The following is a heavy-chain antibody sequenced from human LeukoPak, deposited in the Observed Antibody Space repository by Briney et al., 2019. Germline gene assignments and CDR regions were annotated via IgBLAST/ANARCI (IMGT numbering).Heavy chain of an antibody. D-gene: IGHD3-22*01. CDR3: ARARYYDSSGYFNRFDY. V-gene: IGHV3-7*01. Sequence: GGSLRLSCAASGFTFNSYWMSWVRQAPGKGLEWVANIKQDGSEKYYVDSVKGRFTISRDNAKNSLYLQMNSLRAEDTAVYYCARARYYDSSGYFNRFDYWGQGTLVTVSS. J-gene: IGHJ4*02. CDR1: GFTFNSYW. CDR2: IKQDGSEK.